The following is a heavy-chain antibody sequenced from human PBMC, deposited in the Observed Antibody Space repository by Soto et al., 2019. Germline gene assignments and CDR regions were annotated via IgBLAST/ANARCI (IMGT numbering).Heavy chain of an antibody. CDR2: ISWNSGSI. CDR3: AKDKVDGTQNYCNY. D-gene: IGHD6-19*01. V-gene: IGHV3-9*01. J-gene: IGHJ4*01. CDR1: GFTFDDYA. Sequence: VQLVESGGGLVQPGRSLRLSCAASGFTFDDYAMHWVRQAPGKGLVWVSGISWNSGSIGYADSVKGRFTIARDNAKNSLYLQMNSLRAEDTALYYCAKDKVDGTQNYCNYWAHGTLVTVSS.